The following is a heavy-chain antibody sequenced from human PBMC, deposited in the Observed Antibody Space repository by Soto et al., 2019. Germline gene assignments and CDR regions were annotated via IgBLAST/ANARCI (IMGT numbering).Heavy chain of an antibody. V-gene: IGHV4-30-2*01. Sequence: ASETLSLTCAVSGGSISSGGYSWSWIRQPPGKGLEWIGYIYHSGSTYYNPSLKSRVTISVDRSKNQFSLKLSSVTAADTAVYYCARGPYSSSSDYYYGMNVWGQGTTVTVSS. D-gene: IGHD6-6*01. J-gene: IGHJ6*02. CDR2: IYHSGST. CDR3: ARGPYSSSSDYYYGMNV. CDR1: GGSISSGGYS.